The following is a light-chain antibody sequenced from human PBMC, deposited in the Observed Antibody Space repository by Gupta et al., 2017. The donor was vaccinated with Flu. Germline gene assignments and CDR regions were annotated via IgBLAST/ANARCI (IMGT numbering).Light chain of an antibody. CDR3: QQEDSTPRT. J-gene: IGKJ1*01. CDR1: QSVLYSSNNKNY. Sequence: DIVMTQSPDSLAVSLGERATINCKSSQSVLYSSNNKNYLAWYQQKPGQPPKLLIYWASTRESGVPDRFSGSGSGTDFTLTISSLHAEDVAVYYCQQEDSTPRTFGQGTKVEIK. CDR2: WAS. V-gene: IGKV4-1*01.